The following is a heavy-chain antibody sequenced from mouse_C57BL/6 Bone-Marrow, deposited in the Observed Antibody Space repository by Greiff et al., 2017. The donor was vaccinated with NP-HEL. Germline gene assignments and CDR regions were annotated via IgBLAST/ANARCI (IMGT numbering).Heavy chain of an antibody. D-gene: IGHD2-1*01. J-gene: IGHJ1*03. CDR3: AREAIYYGYWYFDV. Sequence: EVQLQESGPGLVKPSQSLSLTCSVTGYSITSGYYWNWIRQFPGNKLEWMGYISYDGSNNYNPSLKNRISITRDTSKNQFFLKLNSVTTEDTATYDCAREAIYYGYWYFDVWGTGTTVTVSS. CDR2: ISYDGSN. CDR1: GYSITSGYY. V-gene: IGHV3-6*01.